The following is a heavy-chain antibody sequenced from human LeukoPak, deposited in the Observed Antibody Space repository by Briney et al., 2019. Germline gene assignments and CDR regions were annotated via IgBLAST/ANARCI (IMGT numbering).Heavy chain of an antibody. J-gene: IGHJ4*02. CDR3: AKGRGEVTPYYFDY. Sequence: GGSLRLSCAASGFTFSYYGMHWVRQAPGKGLEWVGFVRFDGNEKYYADSVKGRFTISRDTSRNTLYLQMNSLRAEDTAVYYCAKGRGEVTPYYFDYWGQGTLVTVSS. D-gene: IGHD3-10*01. CDR2: VRFDGNEK. CDR1: GFTFSYYG. V-gene: IGHV3-30*02.